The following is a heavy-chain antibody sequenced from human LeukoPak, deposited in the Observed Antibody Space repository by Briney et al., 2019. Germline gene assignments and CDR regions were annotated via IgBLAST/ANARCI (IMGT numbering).Heavy chain of an antibody. Sequence: GGSLRLSCAASGFTFSSYAMSWVRQAPGKGLEWVSAISGSGGSTYYADSVKGRFTISRDNSKNTLYLQMNSLRAEDTAVYCCAKARFDYDLHDAFDIWGQGTMVTVSS. CDR3: AKARFDYDLHDAFDI. J-gene: IGHJ3*02. CDR1: GFTFSSYA. CDR2: ISGSGGST. V-gene: IGHV3-23*01. D-gene: IGHD3-3*01.